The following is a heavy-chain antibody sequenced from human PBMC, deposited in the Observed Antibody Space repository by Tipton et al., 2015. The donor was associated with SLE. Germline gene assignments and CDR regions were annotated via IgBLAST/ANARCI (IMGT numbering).Heavy chain of an antibody. Sequence: TLSPTCTVSGGSISSYYWSWIRQPPGKGLEWIGEINHSGSTNYNPSLKSRVTISVDTSKNQFSLKLNSVTAADTAVYYCARVAYSGYEGFWGQGTLVTVSS. D-gene: IGHD5-12*01. J-gene: IGHJ4*02. CDR2: INHSGST. CDR1: GGSISSYY. V-gene: IGHV4-34*01. CDR3: ARVAYSGYEGF.